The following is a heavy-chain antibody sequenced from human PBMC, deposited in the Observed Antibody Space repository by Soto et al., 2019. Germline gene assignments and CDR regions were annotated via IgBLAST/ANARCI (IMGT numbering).Heavy chain of an antibody. V-gene: IGHV3-48*01. Sequence: EVQLVESGGGLVQPGGSLRLSCAASGFTFSSYSMNWVRQAPGKGLEWVSYISSSSGTIYYADSVKGRFTISRDNAKNSLYLQMNSLRAEDTAVYYCARADQYQLTYYYYYYYMDVWGKGTPVTVSS. D-gene: IGHD2-2*01. CDR2: ISSSSGTI. J-gene: IGHJ6*03. CDR1: GFTFSSYS. CDR3: ARADQYQLTYYYYYYYMDV.